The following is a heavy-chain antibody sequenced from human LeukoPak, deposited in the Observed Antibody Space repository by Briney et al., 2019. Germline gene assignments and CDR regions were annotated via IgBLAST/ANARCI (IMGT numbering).Heavy chain of an antibody. CDR1: GGTFSSYA. D-gene: IGHD2-2*01. J-gene: IGHJ4*02. Sequence: GASVKVSCKASGGTFSSYAISWVRQAPGQGLEWMGIINPSGGSTSYAQKFQGRVTMTRDTSTSTVYMELSSLRSEDTAVYYCAREGYARDYYLDYWGQGTLVTVSS. CDR2: INPSGGST. CDR3: AREGYARDYYLDY. V-gene: IGHV1-46*01.